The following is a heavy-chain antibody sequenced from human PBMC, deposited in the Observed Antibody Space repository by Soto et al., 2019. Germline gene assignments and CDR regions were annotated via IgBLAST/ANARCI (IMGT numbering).Heavy chain of an antibody. Sequence: QVQLVESGGGVVQPGKSLRLSCAASGFTFSHHGIHWVRQAPGKGLEWVAVIWYDGSLKYYGDSVQGRFTVSRDNSKNPVYLQMNSLRAGDSAVYYCARWDLDWWGQGTLVTVSS. J-gene: IGHJ4*02. V-gene: IGHV3-33*01. CDR1: GFTFSHHG. CDR3: ARWDLDW. CDR2: IWYDGSLK. D-gene: IGHD2-21*01.